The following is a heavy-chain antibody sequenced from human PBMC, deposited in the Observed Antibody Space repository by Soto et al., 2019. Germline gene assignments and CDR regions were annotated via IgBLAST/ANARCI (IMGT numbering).Heavy chain of an antibody. CDR3: AADIVATINEVYYYYYMDV. J-gene: IGHJ6*03. CDR2: INAGNGNT. CDR1: GYTFTSYA. Sequence: ASVKVSCKASGYTFTSYAMHWVRQAPGQRLEWMGWINAGNGNTKYSQKFQGRVTITRDTSASTAYMELSSLRSEDTAVYYCAADIVATINEVYYYYYMDVWGKGTTVTVSS. V-gene: IGHV1-3*01. D-gene: IGHD5-12*01.